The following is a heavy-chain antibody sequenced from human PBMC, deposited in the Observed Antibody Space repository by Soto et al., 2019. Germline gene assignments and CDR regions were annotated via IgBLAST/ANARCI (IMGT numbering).Heavy chain of an antibody. J-gene: IGHJ4*02. V-gene: IGHV2-5*01. Sequence: QITLKESGPTLVKPTQTLTLTCSFSGFSLSSSAVGVGWIRQPPGKAPEWLALIYWNDDKQYSPSLKSRFTITKDTSKNQVVLTMTNVDPVDTARYHCAHGSGWLFDYWGQGILVTVSS. CDR3: AHGSGWLFDY. D-gene: IGHD6-19*01. CDR2: IYWNDDK. CDR1: GFSLSSSAVG.